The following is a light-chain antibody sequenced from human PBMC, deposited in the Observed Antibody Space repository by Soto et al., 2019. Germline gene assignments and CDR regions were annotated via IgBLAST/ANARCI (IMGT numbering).Light chain of an antibody. V-gene: IGKV1-33*01. Sequence: IQRTQSPSCLSASVGDRVTITCQATQDIRKYLNWYQQKPGKAPKLLIYDASSLETGVPSRFSGSGSGTDFTLTISSLQPEDFATYYCQQYDNLPLIFGQGTRLEIK. J-gene: IGKJ5*01. CDR3: QQYDNLPLI. CDR1: QDIRKY. CDR2: DAS.